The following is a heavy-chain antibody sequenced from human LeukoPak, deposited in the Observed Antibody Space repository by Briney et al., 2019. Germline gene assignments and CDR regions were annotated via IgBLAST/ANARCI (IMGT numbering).Heavy chain of an antibody. CDR3: ARSPTGDDL. CDR2: INHSGST. V-gene: IGHV4-34*01. J-gene: IGHJ2*01. CDR1: GGSFSGYY. Sequence: SETLSLTCAVYGGSFSGYYWSWICQPPGKGLEWIGEINHSGSTNYNPSLKSRVTISVDTSKNQFSLKLSSVTAADTAVYYCARSPTGDDLWGRGTLVTVSS. D-gene: IGHD3-10*01.